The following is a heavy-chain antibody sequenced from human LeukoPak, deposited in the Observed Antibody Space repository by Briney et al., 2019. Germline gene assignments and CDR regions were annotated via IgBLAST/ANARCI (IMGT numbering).Heavy chain of an antibody. V-gene: IGHV4-30-4*01. CDR1: GGSISNDNYY. CDR3: ARVGYYYYAMDV. J-gene: IGHJ6*02. D-gene: IGHD3-16*01. Sequence: SETLSLTCTVSGGSISNDNYYWSWIHQPPGKGLEWIGYIYYSGSTYYNPSLKSRVSISVDTSKNQFSLKLSSVTAADTAVYYCARVGYYYYAMDVWGQGTTVTVSS. CDR2: IYYSGST.